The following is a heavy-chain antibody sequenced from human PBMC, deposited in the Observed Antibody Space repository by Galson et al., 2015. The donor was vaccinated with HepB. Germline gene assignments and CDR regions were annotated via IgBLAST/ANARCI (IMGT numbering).Heavy chain of an antibody. Sequence: SVKVSCKASGYTFTSYGISWVRQAPGQGLEWMGWISAYNGNTNYAQKLQGRVTMTTDTSTSTAYMELRSLRSDDTAVYYCARPGYCSGGSCSKGHDAFDIWGQGTMVTVSS. CDR3: ARPGYCSGGSCSKGHDAFDI. J-gene: IGHJ3*02. D-gene: IGHD2-15*01. CDR2: ISAYNGNT. CDR1: GYTFTSYG. V-gene: IGHV1-18*04.